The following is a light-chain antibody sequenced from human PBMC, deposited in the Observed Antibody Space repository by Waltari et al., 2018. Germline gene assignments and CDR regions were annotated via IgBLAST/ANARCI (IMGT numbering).Light chain of an antibody. CDR2: DVN. J-gene: IGLJ2*01. V-gene: IGLV2-14*03. CDR3: SSFTSDSTWV. CDR1: SSDVGAYTD. Sequence: QSALTQPASVSGSPGQSITISCAGTSSDVGAYTDVSWYQHHPGKAPKPSIYDVNSRPSGVSNRFSASKSGNTASLTISELQAEDEADYYCSSFTSDSTWVFGAGTKLTVL.